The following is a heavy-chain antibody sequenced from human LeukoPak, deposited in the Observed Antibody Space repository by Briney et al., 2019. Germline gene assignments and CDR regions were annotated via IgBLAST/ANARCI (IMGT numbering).Heavy chain of an antibody. D-gene: IGHD3-22*01. CDR2: ISAYNGNT. J-gene: IGHJ4*02. CDR3: ARVVDYYDSSGGYYFDC. CDR1: GYTFTSYG. V-gene: IGHV1-18*01. Sequence: ASVKVSCKASGYTFTSYGISWVRQAPGQGLEWMGWISAYNGNTNYAQKLQGRVTMTTDTSTSTAYMELRSLRSDDTAVYYCARVVDYYDSSGGYYFDCWGQGTLVTVSS.